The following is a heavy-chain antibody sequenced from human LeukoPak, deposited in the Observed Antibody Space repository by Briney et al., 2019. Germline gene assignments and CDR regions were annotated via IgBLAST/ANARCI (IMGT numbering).Heavy chain of an antibody. CDR3: AREGGPASHYVDY. J-gene: IGHJ4*02. CDR1: GFTFSSYV. CDR2: IWYDGSNK. V-gene: IGHV3-33*01. D-gene: IGHD2-2*01. Sequence: GGSLSLFCAASGFTFSSYVMHWVRQAPGKGLEWVAVIWYDGSNKYYADSVKGRFTISRDNSKNTLYLQMNSLRAEDTAVYYCAREGGPASHYVDYWGQATVNTVSS.